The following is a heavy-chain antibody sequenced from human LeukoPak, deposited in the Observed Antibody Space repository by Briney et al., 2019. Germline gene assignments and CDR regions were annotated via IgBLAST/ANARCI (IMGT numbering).Heavy chain of an antibody. CDR2: IHDDGNVK. V-gene: IGHV3-7*01. CDR1: GFSFTTYA. Sequence: GGSLRLSCAASGFSFTTYAMSWFRQAPGKGLEWVANIHDDGNVKNYVDSVKGRFTISRDDARNSVYLQLNSLRVEDTALYYCARGRGWVDHWGQGTLVTVSS. J-gene: IGHJ4*02. CDR3: ARGRGWVDH. D-gene: IGHD3-16*01.